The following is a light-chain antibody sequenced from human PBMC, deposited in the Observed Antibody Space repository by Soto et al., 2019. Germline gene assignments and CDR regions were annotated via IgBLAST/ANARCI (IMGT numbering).Light chain of an antibody. V-gene: IGLV2-14*01. J-gene: IGLJ2*01. CDR2: EVS. CDR3: SSYTSSSTLV. CDR1: SSDVGGYDY. Sequence: QAASVSGSPGQAITISCTGSSSDVGGYDYVSWYQHHPDKHPKLMIYEVSNRPSGISNRFSGSKSGNTASLTLSGLQAEDEADYYCSSYTSSSTLVFGGGTKLTVL.